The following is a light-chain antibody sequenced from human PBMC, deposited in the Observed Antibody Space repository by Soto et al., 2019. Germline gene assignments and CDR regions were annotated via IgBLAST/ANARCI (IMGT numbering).Light chain of an antibody. CDR2: DAS. Sequence: EIVLTQSPATLSLSPGERATLSCRASQSVSSYLAWYQQKPGQAPRLLIYDASNRATSIPVRFSGSGSGTDFTLTISSLAPEDFALYYCQQRNNWPITFGQGTRLEIK. CDR3: QQRNNWPIT. CDR1: QSVSSY. V-gene: IGKV3-11*01. J-gene: IGKJ5*01.